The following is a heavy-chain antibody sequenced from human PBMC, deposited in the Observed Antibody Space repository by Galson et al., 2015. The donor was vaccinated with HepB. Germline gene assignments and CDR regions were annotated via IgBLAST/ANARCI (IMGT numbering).Heavy chain of an antibody. J-gene: IGHJ4*02. CDR2: FDPEDGET. CDR1: GYTLTELS. V-gene: IGHV1-24*01. Sequence: SVKVSCKVSGYTLTELSMHWVRQAPGKGLEWMGGFDPEDGETIYAQKFQGRVTMTEDTSTDTAYMELSSLRSEDTAVYYCATVDLPREYSGYDLFDYWGQGTLVTVSS. D-gene: IGHD5-12*01. CDR3: ATVDLPREYSGYDLFDY.